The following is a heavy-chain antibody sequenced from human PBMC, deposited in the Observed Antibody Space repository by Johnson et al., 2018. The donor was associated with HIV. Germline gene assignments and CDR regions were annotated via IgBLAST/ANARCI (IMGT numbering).Heavy chain of an antibody. CDR3: AKGPGDALDI. Sequence: MQLVESGGGVVQPGRSLRLSCAASGFTFSSYAMHWVRQAPAKGLQWVAVISYDGSDKDYADSVKGRFTISRDNSKNTLYLQMNSLRAEDTALYYCAKGPGDALDIWGQGTMVTVSS. V-gene: IGHV3-30*04. CDR2: ISYDGSDK. J-gene: IGHJ3*02. CDR1: GFTFSSYA.